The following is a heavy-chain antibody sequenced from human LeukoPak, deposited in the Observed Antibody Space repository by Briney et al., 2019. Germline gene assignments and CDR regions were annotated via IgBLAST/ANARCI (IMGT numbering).Heavy chain of an antibody. V-gene: IGHV1-2*02. CDR3: ARNLRLGYCSGGSCYISAFDI. CDR1: GYTFTGYY. Sequence: ASVKVSCKASGYTFTGYYMHWVRQAPGQGLERMGCINPNSGGTNYAQKFQGRVTMTRDTSISTAYMELSRLRSDDTAVYYCARNLRLGYCSGGSCYISAFDIWGQGTMVTVSS. D-gene: IGHD2-15*01. J-gene: IGHJ3*02. CDR2: INPNSGGT.